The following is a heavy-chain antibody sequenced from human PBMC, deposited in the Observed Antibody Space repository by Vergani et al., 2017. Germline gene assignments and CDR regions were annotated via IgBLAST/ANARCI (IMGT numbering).Heavy chain of an antibody. CDR1: GFTFSSYS. Sequence: EVQLVESGGGLVKPGGSLRLSCAASGFTFSSYSMNWVRQAPGKGLEWVSSISSSRSYIYYADSVEGRFTISRENAKKALYLQMNSLRAEDTAVYYCAIDADFWSGYNICTYFYYYYMDVWGKGTTVTVSS. J-gene: IGHJ6*03. D-gene: IGHD3-3*01. CDR2: ISSSRSYI. V-gene: IGHV3-21*01. CDR3: AIDADFWSGYNICTYFYYYYMDV.